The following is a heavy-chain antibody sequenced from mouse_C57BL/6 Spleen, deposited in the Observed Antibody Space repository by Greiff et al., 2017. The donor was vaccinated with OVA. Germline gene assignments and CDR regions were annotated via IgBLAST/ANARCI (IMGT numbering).Heavy chain of an antibody. CDR3: ARDLGRRYFDV. Sequence: EVKLVESEGGLVQPGSSMKLSCTASGFTFSDYYMAWVRQVPEKGLEWVANINYDGSSTYYLDSLKSRFIISRDNAKNILYLQMSSLKSEDTATYYCARDLGRRYFDVWGTGTTVTVSS. D-gene: IGHD4-1*01. CDR2: INYDGSST. V-gene: IGHV5-16*01. CDR1: GFTFSDYY. J-gene: IGHJ1*03.